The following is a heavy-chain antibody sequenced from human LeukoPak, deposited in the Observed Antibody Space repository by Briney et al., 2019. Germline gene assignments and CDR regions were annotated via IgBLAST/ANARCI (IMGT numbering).Heavy chain of an antibody. D-gene: IGHD5-24*01. J-gene: IGHJ4*02. V-gene: IGHV4-61*02. CDR1: GGSISSGSYY. CDR2: IYTSGST. Sequence: PSETLSLTCTVSGGSISSGSYYWSWIRQPAGKGLEWIGRIYTSGSTNYNPSLKSRVTISVDTSKNQFSLKLSSVTAADTAVYYCAREEMATVSYWGQGTLVTVSS. CDR3: AREEMATVSY.